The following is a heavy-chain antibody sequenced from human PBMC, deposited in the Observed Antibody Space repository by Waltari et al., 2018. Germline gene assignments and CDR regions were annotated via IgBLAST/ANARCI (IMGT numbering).Heavy chain of an antibody. V-gene: IGHV1-24*01. Sequence: QVQLVQSGAEVKKPGASVKVSCKVSGYTLTELSMHWVRQAPGKGLEWMGGFDPEEGETIYAQKVQGRVTMTEDTATDTAYMELSSLRAEDTAVYYCAAPYTYRWNDESDYWGQGTLVTVSS. CDR3: AAPYTYRWNDESDY. J-gene: IGHJ4*02. CDR2: FDPEEGET. CDR1: GYTLTELS. D-gene: IGHD1-1*01.